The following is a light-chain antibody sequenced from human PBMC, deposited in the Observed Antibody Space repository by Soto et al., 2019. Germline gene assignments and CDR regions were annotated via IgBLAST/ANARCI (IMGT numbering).Light chain of an antibody. V-gene: IGKV3-11*01. CDR3: QHRSNWTREEWT. J-gene: IGKJ1*01. CDR2: DAS. CDR1: QSVSSY. Sequence: EIVLTQSPATLSLSPGERATLSCRASQSVSSYLAWYQQKPGQAPRLLIYDASNRATGIPARFSGSGSGTDFTLTISSLETVEFEGYYCQHRSNWTREEWTFGRGTKVEIK.